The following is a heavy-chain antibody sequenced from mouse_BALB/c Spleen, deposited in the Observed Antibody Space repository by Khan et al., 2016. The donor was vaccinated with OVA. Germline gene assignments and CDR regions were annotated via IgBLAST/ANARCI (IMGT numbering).Heavy chain of an antibody. D-gene: IGHD2-4*01. CDR1: GYTFTSYY. J-gene: IGHJ3*01. CDR3: TRGGAWATMISCFAY. Sequence: QVQLKQSGAELVKPGASVKLSCKASGYTFTSYYMYWVKQRPGQGLEWIGGINPRNGGTNFNEKLKSKANMHVDKSYRTAYMQLSSLTSVDSAVYYCTRGGAWATMISCFAYWGQGTLVTVSA. V-gene: IGHV1S81*02. CDR2: INPRNGGT.